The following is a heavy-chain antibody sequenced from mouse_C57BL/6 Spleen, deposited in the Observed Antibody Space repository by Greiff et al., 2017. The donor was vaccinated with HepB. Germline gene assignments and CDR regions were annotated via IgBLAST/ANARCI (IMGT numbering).Heavy chain of an antibody. Sequence: VQLQQSGAELVRPGASVKLSCTASGFNIKDDYMHWVKQRPEQGLEWIGWIDPENGDTEYASKFQGKATITADTSSNTAYLQLSSLTSEDTAVYYCTKGGNYDWFAYWGQGTLVTVSA. J-gene: IGHJ3*01. V-gene: IGHV14-4*01. CDR2: IDPENGDT. CDR3: TKGGNYDWFAY. D-gene: IGHD2-1*01. CDR1: GFNIKDDY.